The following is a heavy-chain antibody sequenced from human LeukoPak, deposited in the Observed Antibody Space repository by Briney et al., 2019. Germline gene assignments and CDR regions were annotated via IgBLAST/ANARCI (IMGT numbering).Heavy chain of an antibody. Sequence: GGSLRLSCVASGFTVSSNYMSWVRQAPGKGLEWVSMFYSGGSTFYADSVKGRFTLSRDNSKNTLFLQMNSLRAEDTALYYCAKDLKEGFCSTTSCYGIDSWGQGTLVTVSS. CDR3: AKDLKEGFCSTTSCYGIDS. CDR2: FYSGGST. D-gene: IGHD2-2*01. J-gene: IGHJ4*02. V-gene: IGHV3-53*01. CDR1: GFTVSSNY.